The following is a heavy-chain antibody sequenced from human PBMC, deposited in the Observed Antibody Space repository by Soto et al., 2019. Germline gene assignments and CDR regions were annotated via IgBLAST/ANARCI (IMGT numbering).Heavy chain of an antibody. J-gene: IGHJ6*02. CDR2: ISYDGTAK. CDR1: GFDFSDHG. CDR3: AKDEGRFLRNYFNYGIDV. Sequence: GGSMRLSCAASGFDFSDHGMHWVRQAPGEGLEWVTVISYDGTAKYYKESVKGRFTTSRDNPKKTLYLQIDSLRVEDTAVYYCAKDEGRFLRNYFNYGIDVWGLGTTVPVYS. D-gene: IGHD3-3*01. V-gene: IGHV3-33*03.